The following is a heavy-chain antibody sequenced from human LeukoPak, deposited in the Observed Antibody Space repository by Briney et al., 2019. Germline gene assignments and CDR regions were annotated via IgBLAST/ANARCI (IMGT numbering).Heavy chain of an antibody. D-gene: IGHD2/OR15-2a*01. J-gene: IGHJ4*02. CDR1: GFTFSSFA. V-gene: IGHV3-64D*09. Sequence: GGSLRLSCSASGFTFSSFAMHWVRQAPGKGLEYVAAISRNGGSTYYADSVKGRFTISRDNSKSTLYLQMSSLRAEDTAVYLCVKDLRSDFMGVLSRYLSYWGQGTLVTVCS. CDR3: VKDLRSDFMGVLSRYLSY. CDR2: ISRNGGST.